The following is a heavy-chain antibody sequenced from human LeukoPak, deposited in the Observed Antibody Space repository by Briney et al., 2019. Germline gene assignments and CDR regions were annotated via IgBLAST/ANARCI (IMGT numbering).Heavy chain of an antibody. J-gene: IGHJ5*02. V-gene: IGHV3-72*01. CDR2: IKNKVFSYPT. CDR3: SRVHSPYGGPGWFDP. Sequence: GGSLRLSCAVSGFTVSDYYMAWVRQAPGKGLAGVGLIKNKVFSYPTEYAASVEGRFTISRDDSKNSVHLQMNSLKSEDTAIYFCSRVHSPYGGPGWFDPWGQGTLVTVSS. CDR1: GFTVSDYY. D-gene: IGHD4-17*01.